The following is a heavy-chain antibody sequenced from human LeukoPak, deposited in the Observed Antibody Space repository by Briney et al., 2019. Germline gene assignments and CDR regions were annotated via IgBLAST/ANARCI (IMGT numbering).Heavy chain of an antibody. V-gene: IGHV4-4*09. CDR2: IYTSGST. J-gene: IGHJ6*03. CDR3: ARRTGTSWIRKFYYYMDV. D-gene: IGHD2-2*01. CDR1: GGSISSYY. Sequence: PSETLSLTCTVSGGSISSYYWSWIRQPPGKGLEWIGYIYTSGSTNYNPSLKSRVTISVDTSKNQFSLKLSSVTAADTAVYYCARRTGTSWIRKFYYYMDVWGKGTTVTVSS.